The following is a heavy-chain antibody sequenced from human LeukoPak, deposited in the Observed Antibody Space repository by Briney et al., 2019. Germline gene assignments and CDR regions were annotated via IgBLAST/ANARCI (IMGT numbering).Heavy chain of an antibody. J-gene: IGHJ5*02. CDR3: AKDNEDYYDSSGYNWFDP. Sequence: GGSLRLSCAASGFTFSDYAMSWVRQAPGKGLEWVSTIGGTGGRTYYADSVKGRLTISRDNAKNTMFLQMNSLRAEDTAVYYCAKDNEDYYDSSGYNWFDPWGQGTLVTVSS. D-gene: IGHD3-22*01. CDR1: GFTFSDYA. V-gene: IGHV3-23*01. CDR2: IGGTGGRT.